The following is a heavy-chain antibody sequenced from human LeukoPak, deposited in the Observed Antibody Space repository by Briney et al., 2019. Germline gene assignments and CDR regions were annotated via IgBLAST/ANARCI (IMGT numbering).Heavy chain of an antibody. CDR1: GFTFKNYA. V-gene: IGHV3-23*01. CDR2: FGTGADT. J-gene: IGHJ4*02. D-gene: IGHD1-1*01. CDR3: AKHVMTTPRTLDY. Sequence: SGGSLRLSCAASGFTFKNYAVSWVRQAPGKGLEWVSTFGTGADTYYAGSAEGRFIISRDNSKSTVYLQMNSLRADDTATYYCAKHVMTTPRTLDYWGQGTLVTVSS.